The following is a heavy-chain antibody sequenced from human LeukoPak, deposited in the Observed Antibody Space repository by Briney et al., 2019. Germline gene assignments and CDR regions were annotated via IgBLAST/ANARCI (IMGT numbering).Heavy chain of an antibody. J-gene: IGHJ4*02. Sequence: SETLSLTCTVSGYSISSGYYWGWIRQPPGKGLEWIGSIYHSGSTYYNPSLKSRVTISVDTSKNQFSLKLSSVTAADTAVYYCARGEQWLVQAFHFDYWGQGTLVTVSS. CDR2: IYHSGST. CDR3: ARGEQWLVQAFHFDY. V-gene: IGHV4-38-2*02. D-gene: IGHD6-19*01. CDR1: GYSISSGYY.